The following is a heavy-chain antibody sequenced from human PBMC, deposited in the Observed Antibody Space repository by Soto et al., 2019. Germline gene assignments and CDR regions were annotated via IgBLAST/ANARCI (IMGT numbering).Heavy chain of an antibody. CDR1: GFTFSSSG. J-gene: IGHJ4*02. Sequence: QVQLVESGGGVVQPGRSLRLSCAASGFTFSSSGMNWVPQAPGKGLEWVAVIWYDGSNKYYADSVKGRFTISRDNSKNTLYLQMNSLRAEDTAVYYCARGKGDWLRYYFDYWGQGTLVTVSS. CDR2: IWYDGSNK. V-gene: IGHV3-33*01. D-gene: IGHD3-9*01. CDR3: ARGKGDWLRYYFDY.